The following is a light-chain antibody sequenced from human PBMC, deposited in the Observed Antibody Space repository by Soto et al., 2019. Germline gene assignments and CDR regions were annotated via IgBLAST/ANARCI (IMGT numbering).Light chain of an antibody. CDR1: RSNIGAGYD. J-gene: IGLJ1*01. V-gene: IGLV1-40*01. CDR2: GNI. CDR3: QSYDNSLSGYV. Sequence: QSVLTQPPSVSGAPGQRVTISCTGSRSNIGAGYDVHWYQQLPATAPRLLIYGNINRPSGVLDRFSGSKSGTSASLAITGLQAEDEADYYCQSYDNSLSGYVFGAGTKLTVL.